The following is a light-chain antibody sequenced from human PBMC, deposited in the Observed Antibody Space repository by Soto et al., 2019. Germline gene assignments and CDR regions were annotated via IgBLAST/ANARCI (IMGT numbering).Light chain of an antibody. V-gene: IGKV3-15*01. CDR2: GAS. Sequence: EIVMTQSPATLSVSPGETVTLSCRASQRVSTKSAWYQQRPGQAPRPLIYGASTRATGIPARFSGSGSGTEFNITISSPQSEDFAVYVWQSDKGWFSITLGQGKRLEI. J-gene: IGKJ5*01. CDR3: QSDKGWFSIT. CDR1: QRVSTK.